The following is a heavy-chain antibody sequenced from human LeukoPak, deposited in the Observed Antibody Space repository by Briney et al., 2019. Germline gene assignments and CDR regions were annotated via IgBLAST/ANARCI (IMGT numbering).Heavy chain of an antibody. CDR2: IIPIFGTA. D-gene: IGHD3-10*01. CDR3: AIRGGYYYYMDV. J-gene: IGHJ6*03. V-gene: IGHV1-69*05. CDR1: GGTFSSYA. Sequence: SVKVSCKASGGTFSSYAISWVRQAPGQGLEWMGGIIPIFGTANYAQKFQGRVTITTDESTSTAYMELSSLRSEDTAVYYCAIRGGYYYYMDVWGKGTTVTVSS.